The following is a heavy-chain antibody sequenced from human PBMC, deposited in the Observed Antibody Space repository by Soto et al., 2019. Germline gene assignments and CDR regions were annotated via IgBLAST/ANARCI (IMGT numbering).Heavy chain of an antibody. CDR1: GFTFSNYA. CDR2: ISGSGGSA. Sequence: LRLSCAASGFTFSNYAMTWVRQGPGKGLEWVSAISGSGGSAYYADSVKGRFTISRDISKNTLYLQMNSLRADDSGVYYCAKDPYSGVLVPVAIGFDPWGPGTLVTVSS. D-gene: IGHD2-2*01. J-gene: IGHJ5*02. CDR3: AKDPYSGVLVPVAIGFDP. V-gene: IGHV3-23*01.